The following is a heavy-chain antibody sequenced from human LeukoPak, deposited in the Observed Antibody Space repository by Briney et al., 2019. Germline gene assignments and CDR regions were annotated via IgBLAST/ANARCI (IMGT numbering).Heavy chain of an antibody. V-gene: IGHV3-23*01. D-gene: IGHD1-26*01. J-gene: IGHJ4*02. CDR1: GFTFNKYA. CDR3: AKDFMGLSRFDS. CDR2: ISGSGESI. Sequence: PGGSLRLSCAASGFTFNKYAMSWVRQAPGKGLEWVSTISGSGESIYYEDSVKGRFTISRDNSKNTLSLQMDSLRAEDTAVYYRAKDFMGLSRFDSWGQGTLVTVS.